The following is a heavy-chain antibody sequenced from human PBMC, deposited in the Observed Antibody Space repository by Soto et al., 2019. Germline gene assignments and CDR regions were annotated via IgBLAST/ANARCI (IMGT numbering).Heavy chain of an antibody. J-gene: IGHJ6*02. Sequence: EVQLLESGGGFVQPGGSLRLSCAATGFTFSVYAMTWVHQAPGKGLEWVAAVTANGGSTYSADYVKGRFTISRDNSKNTLYLQMNSLRAEDTAVYYCASLGVGDWANYYDYYGMDVWGQGTTVTVSS. CDR3: ASLGVGDWANYYDYYGMDV. D-gene: IGHD2-21*02. CDR2: VTANGGST. CDR1: GFTFSVYA. V-gene: IGHV3-23*01.